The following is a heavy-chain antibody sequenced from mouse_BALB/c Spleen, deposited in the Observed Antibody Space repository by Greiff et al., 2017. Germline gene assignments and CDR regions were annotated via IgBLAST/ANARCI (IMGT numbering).Heavy chain of an antibody. Sequence: VQLQQSGAELAKPGASVKMSCKASGYTFTSYWMHWVKQRPGQGLEWIGYINPSTGYTEYNQKFKDKATLTADKSSSTAYMQLSSLTSEDSAVYYCAPYGNVFAYWGQGTLVTVSA. CDR3: APYGNVFAY. D-gene: IGHD2-1*01. CDR1: GYTFTSYW. V-gene: IGHV1-7*01. CDR2: INPSTGYT. J-gene: IGHJ3*01.